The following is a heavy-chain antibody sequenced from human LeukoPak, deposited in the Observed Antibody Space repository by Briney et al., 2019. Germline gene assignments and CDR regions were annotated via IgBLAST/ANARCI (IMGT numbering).Heavy chain of an antibody. D-gene: IGHD6-6*01. CDR3: TREPLSGQLVPYDY. J-gene: IGHJ4*02. Sequence: ASVKVSSKASGYNFIDYYIHWVRQAPGQGPEWMGWINPRSGGTKYAQKYQGRITMTRDTSIDTGYIEVTSLTYDDTAVFFCTREPLSGQLVPYDYWGQGTVVTVSS. CDR2: INPRSGGT. CDR1: GYNFIDYY. V-gene: IGHV1-2*02.